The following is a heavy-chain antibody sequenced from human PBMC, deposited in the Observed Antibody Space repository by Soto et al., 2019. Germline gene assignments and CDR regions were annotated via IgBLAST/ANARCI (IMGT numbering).Heavy chain of an antibody. CDR1: GFTFTNYW. Sequence: DVQLVESGGVLVQPGGSLRLSCAASGFTFTNYWMHWVRQAPEKGLVWVERVENEGIYKSYAESMKGRFTISRDNAKNTLYLQMNDLRVEDKAVYYCGSVFEYWGQGSLVTVSS. V-gene: IGHV3-74*01. J-gene: IGHJ4*02. CDR2: VENEGIYK. CDR3: GSVFEY.